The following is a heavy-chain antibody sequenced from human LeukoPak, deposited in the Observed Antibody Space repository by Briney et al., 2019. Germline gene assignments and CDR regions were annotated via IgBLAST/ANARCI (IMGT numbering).Heavy chain of an antibody. J-gene: IGHJ6*03. V-gene: IGHV3-21*01. Sequence: GGSLRLSCAASGFTFSSYSMNWVRQAPGKGLDWVSSISSSSSYIYYADSVKGRFTISRDNAKNSLYLQMNSLRAEDTAVYYCARAIVVANYYMDVWGKGTTVTVSS. CDR3: ARAIVVANYYMDV. D-gene: IGHD2-15*01. CDR1: GFTFSSYS. CDR2: ISSSSSYI.